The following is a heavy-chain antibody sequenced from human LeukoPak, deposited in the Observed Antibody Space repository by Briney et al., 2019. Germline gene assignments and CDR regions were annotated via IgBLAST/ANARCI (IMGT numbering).Heavy chain of an antibody. CDR3: ARARGATIFQSAFDI. Sequence: SETLSLTCTVSGGSISSYYWSWIRQPPGKGLEWIGYIYNSGSTNYNSSLKSRVTISADTSKNQFSLKLSSVTAADTAVYYCARARGATIFQSAFDIWGRGTMVTVSS. CDR1: GGSISSYY. D-gene: IGHD5-24*01. CDR2: IYNSGST. J-gene: IGHJ3*02. V-gene: IGHV4-59*01.